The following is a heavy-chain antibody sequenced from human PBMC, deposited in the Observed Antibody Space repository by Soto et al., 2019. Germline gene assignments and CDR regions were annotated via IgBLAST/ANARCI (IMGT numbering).Heavy chain of an antibody. D-gene: IGHD2-15*01. CDR1: GFTVSNNY. J-gene: IGHJ4*02. V-gene: IGHV3-53*01. CDR3: PTLRGGGGY. CDR2: IYSGGYT. Sequence: PGGSLRLSCAVSGFTVSNNYMSWVRQAPGKGLEGVSVIYSGGYTAYGDSVKGRFTISRNNSKNTLYLQMNSLRADDAAVHPGPTLRGGGGYWAQATLVTVSS.